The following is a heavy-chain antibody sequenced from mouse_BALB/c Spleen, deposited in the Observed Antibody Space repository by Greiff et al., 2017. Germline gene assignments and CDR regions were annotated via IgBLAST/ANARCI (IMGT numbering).Heavy chain of an antibody. CDR3: ARGLDGYYPAWFAY. CDR2: ISSGGST. J-gene: IGHJ3*01. D-gene: IGHD2-3*01. CDR1: GFTFSSYA. V-gene: IGHV5-6-5*01. Sequence: EVHLVESGGGLVKPGGSLKLSCAASGFTFSSYAMSWVRQTPEKRLEWVASISSGGSTYYPDSVKGRFTISRDNARNILYLQMSSLRSEDTAMYYCARGLDGYYPAWFAYWGQGTLVTVSA.